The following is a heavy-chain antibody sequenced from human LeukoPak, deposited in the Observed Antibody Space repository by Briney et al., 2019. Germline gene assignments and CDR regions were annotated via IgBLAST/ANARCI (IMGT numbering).Heavy chain of an antibody. CDR1: GGSISSGSYY. Sequence: SETLSLTCTVSGGSISSGSYYWSWIRQPAGKGLEWIGRIYTSGSTNYNPSLKSRVTISVDTSKNQFSLKLSSVTAADTAVYYCATGYRVGATNRGAFDIWGQGTMVTVSS. V-gene: IGHV4-61*02. D-gene: IGHD1-26*01. CDR3: ATGYRVGATNRGAFDI. J-gene: IGHJ3*02. CDR2: IYTSGST.